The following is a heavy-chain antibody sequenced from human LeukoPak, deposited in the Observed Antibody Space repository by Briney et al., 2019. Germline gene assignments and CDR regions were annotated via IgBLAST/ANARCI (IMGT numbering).Heavy chain of an antibody. J-gene: IGHJ4*02. D-gene: IGHD4-11*01. CDR1: GFTFSSYA. V-gene: IGHV3-23*01. Sequence: GGSLRLSCAASGFTFSSYAMTWVRQAPGKGLEWVSSISGSSGSTYYADSVKGRFTISRDDSKNTLYLQMNSLRAEDTAMYYCARGLPPVMKYYFDYWGQGTLVTVSS. CDR3: ARGLPPVMKYYFDY. CDR2: ISGSSGST.